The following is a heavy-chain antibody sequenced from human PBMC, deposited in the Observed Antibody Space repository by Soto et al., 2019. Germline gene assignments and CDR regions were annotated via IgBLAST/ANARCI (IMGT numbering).Heavy chain of an antibody. D-gene: IGHD1-7*01. J-gene: IGHJ5*02. V-gene: IGHV4-30-2*01. CDR2: IYHSGST. Sequence: QLQLQESGSGLVKPSQTLSLTCAVSGGSISSGGYSWSWIRQPPGKGLEWIGYIYHSGSTYYNPSLKSRVTISVDRSKNQFSLKLSSVTAADTAVYYCARVLELPGRGKWFDPWGQGTLVTVSS. CDR1: GGSISSGGYS. CDR3: ARVLELPGRGKWFDP.